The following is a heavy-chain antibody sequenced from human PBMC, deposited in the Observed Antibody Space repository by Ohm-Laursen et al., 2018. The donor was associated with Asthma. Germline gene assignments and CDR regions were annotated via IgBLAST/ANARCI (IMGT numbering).Heavy chain of an antibody. CDR2: ITSYSSTT. J-gene: IGHJ5*02. Sequence: SLRFSCAASGISFNTYSMNWVRQAPGKGLEWVSYITSYSSTTYYADSVKGRFTISRDNAKNSLYLQMTSLRAEDTAVYYCTKLKLGGTTGYRNWFDPWGQGTLVTVSS. CDR1: GISFNTYS. V-gene: IGHV3-48*01. D-gene: IGHD1-26*01. CDR3: TKLKLGGTTGYRNWFDP.